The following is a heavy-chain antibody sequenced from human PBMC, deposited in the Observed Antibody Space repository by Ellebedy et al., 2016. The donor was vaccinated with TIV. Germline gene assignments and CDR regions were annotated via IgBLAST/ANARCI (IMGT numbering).Heavy chain of an antibody. D-gene: IGHD1-1*01. CDR1: GGSISSSSYY. J-gene: IGHJ4*02. V-gene: IGHV4-39*07. Sequence: SETLSLXXTVSGGSISSSSYYWGWIRQPPGKGLEWIGSIYYSGSTYYNPSLKSRVTISVDTSKNQFSLKLSSVTAADTAVYYCARMGPGWKNYDYWGQGTLVTVSS. CDR3: ARMGPGWKNYDY. CDR2: IYYSGST.